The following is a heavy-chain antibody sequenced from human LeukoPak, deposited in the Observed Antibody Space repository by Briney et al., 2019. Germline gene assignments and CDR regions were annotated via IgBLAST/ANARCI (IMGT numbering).Heavy chain of an antibody. Sequence: SETLSLTCAVSGGSISSGGYSWSWIRQPPGKGLEWIGYIYHSGSTYYNPSLKSRVTISVDRSKNQFSLKLSSVTAADTAVYYCARGGGGFRVTDNWFDPWGQGTLVTVSS. CDR2: IYHSGST. CDR1: GGSISSGGYS. J-gene: IGHJ5*02. D-gene: IGHD3-10*01. CDR3: ARGGGGFRVTDNWFDP. V-gene: IGHV4-30-2*01.